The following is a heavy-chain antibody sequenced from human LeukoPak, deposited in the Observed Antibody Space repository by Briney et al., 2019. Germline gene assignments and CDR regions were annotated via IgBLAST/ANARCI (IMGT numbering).Heavy chain of an antibody. CDR2: INRDGSQK. D-gene: IGHD6-13*01. Sequence: PGGSLRLSCAASGFSLSAYWMTWVRQAPGKGLEWVANINRDGSQKNHVDSVKGRFTISRDNAENSLFLQMNSLRAEDTAVYYCARDIEAPGLHFDYWGRGTLVTVSS. V-gene: IGHV3-7*03. CDR1: GFSLSAYW. CDR3: ARDIEAPGLHFDY. J-gene: IGHJ4*02.